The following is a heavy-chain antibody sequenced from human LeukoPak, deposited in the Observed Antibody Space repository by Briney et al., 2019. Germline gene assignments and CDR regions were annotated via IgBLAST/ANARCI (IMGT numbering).Heavy chain of an antibody. J-gene: IGHJ4*02. Sequence: AGGCLRLSCTASEFTFSNYWMNWVRQAPGKGLVWVSRINNDGSTTYYADSVKGRFTISRDNAKNTLYLQMNSLRVEDTAVYYCASDHRDPGNFEDFWGQGSLVTVSS. V-gene: IGHV3-74*01. CDR1: EFTFSNYW. D-gene: IGHD3-9*01. CDR3: ASDHRDPGNFEDF. CDR2: INNDGSTT.